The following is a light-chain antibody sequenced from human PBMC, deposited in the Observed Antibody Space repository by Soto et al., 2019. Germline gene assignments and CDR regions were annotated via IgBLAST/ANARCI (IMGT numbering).Light chain of an antibody. CDR1: QSLVHSDGNTF. J-gene: IGKJ2*01. V-gene: IGKV2-24*01. CDR2: KIS. Sequence: DIVMTQPPLSSPVTLGQPASTSCTSSQSLVHSDGNTFLSWLHQRPGQLPRILIYKISDRFSGVPDRFSGSGAGTDFTLKISRVEAEDVVVYYCMQATPFSVPFGHGTKVEIK. CDR3: MQATPFSVP.